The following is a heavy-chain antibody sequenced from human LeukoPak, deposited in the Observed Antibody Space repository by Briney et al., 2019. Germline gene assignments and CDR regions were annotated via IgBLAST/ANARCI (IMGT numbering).Heavy chain of an antibody. V-gene: IGHV3-30*02. CDR1: GFTFSSYG. CDR2: IRYDGSNK. CDR3: ARSIGYCSSTSCYFARNYYYYMDV. D-gene: IGHD2-2*01. Sequence: GGSLRLSCAASGFTFSSYGMHWVRQAPGKGLEWVAFIRYDGSNKYYADSVKGRFAISRDNAKNSLYLQMNSLRAEDTAVYYCARSIGYCSSTSCYFARNYYYYMDVWGKGTTVTVSS. J-gene: IGHJ6*03.